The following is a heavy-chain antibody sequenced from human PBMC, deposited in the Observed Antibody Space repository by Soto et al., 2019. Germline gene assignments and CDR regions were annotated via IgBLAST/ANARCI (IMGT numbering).Heavy chain of an antibody. CDR3: AGRDGHNRRKAPYYYYYYGMNV. J-gene: IGHJ6*02. CDR1: GFTFSSYE. CDR2: IRGGGTTM. Sequence: GGSLRLSCVASGFTFSSYEMNWVLQAPGKGLEWISYIRGGGTTMYYADSVKGRFTISRDNTKNSLYLQMNSLTAEDTAVYYCAGRDGHNRRKAPYYYYYYGMNVWGQGTTVTVSS. D-gene: IGHD2-15*01. V-gene: IGHV3-48*03.